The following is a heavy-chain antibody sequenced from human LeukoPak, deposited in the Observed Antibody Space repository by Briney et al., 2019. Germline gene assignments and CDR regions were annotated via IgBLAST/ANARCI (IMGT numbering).Heavy chain of an antibody. CDR2: KYYSGST. CDR1: GVSINTCCYY. Sequence: SETLSLTCAVSGVSINTCCYYWTWIRQPPGKGLEWIGYKYYSGSTRYNSSLRSRLSLSLDTSNNQFSLKLSSVTAADTAAYYCARGRSFGFDFDSWGQGTLVIVSS. CDR3: ARGRSFGFDFDS. V-gene: IGHV4-61*01. J-gene: IGHJ4*02. D-gene: IGHD3-3*02.